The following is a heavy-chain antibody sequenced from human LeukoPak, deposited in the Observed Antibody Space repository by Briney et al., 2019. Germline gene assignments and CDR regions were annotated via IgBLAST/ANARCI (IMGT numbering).Heavy chain of an antibody. J-gene: IGHJ4*02. Sequence: SETLSLTCAVYGGSLSGFYWSWIRQSPGKGLEWIGEINQSGSTNYNPSLKSRVTISVDTSKNQFSLKLSSVTAADTAVYYCAREYYDYVWGSYRDFDYWGQGTLVTVSS. CDR2: INQSGST. CDR3: AREYYDYVWGSYRDFDY. D-gene: IGHD3-16*02. V-gene: IGHV4-34*01. CDR1: GGSLSGFY.